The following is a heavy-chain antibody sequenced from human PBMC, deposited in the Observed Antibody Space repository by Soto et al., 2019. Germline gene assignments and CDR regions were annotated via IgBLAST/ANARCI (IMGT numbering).Heavy chain of an antibody. CDR2: INPSGGST. CDR3: ARGENGRYDFWSGLSGDNWFDP. V-gene: IGHV1-46*01. D-gene: IGHD3-3*01. J-gene: IGHJ5*02. CDR1: GYTFTSYY. Sequence: ASVKVSCKASGYTFTSYYMHWVRQAPGQGLEWMGIINPSGGSTSYAQKFQGRVTMTRDTSTSTVYMELSSLRSEDTAVYYCARGENGRYDFWSGLSGDNWFDPWGQGTLVTVSS.